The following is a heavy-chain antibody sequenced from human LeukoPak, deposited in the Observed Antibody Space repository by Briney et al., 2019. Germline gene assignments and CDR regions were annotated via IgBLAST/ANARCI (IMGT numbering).Heavy chain of an antibody. CDR1: GGSISSDEYY. CDR3: ARRDWSKGGTNNWFDP. Sequence: PSETLSLTCTVSGGSISSDEYYWSWIRQHPGKGLEWIGYIHYSGSTYYNPSLKSRLTISVDTSKNQFSLKLSSVTAADTAVYYCARRDWSKGGTNNWFDPWGQGTLVTVSS. CDR2: IHYSGST. D-gene: IGHD3-9*01. V-gene: IGHV4-31*03. J-gene: IGHJ5*02.